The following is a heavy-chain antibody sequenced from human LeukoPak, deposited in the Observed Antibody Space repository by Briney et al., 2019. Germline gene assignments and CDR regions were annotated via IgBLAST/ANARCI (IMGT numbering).Heavy chain of an antibody. CDR2: IYTSGST. V-gene: IGHV4-4*07. J-gene: IGHJ4*02. Sequence: PSETLSLTCTVSGGSISSYYWSWIRQPAGKGLEWIGRIYTSGSTNYNPSLKSRVTMSVDTSKNQFSLKLSPVTAADTAVYYCAREWGGYCSGGSCSFWPKTGKYYFDYWGQGTLVTVSS. D-gene: IGHD2-15*01. CDR3: AREWGGYCSGGSCSFWPKTGKYYFDY. CDR1: GGSISSYY.